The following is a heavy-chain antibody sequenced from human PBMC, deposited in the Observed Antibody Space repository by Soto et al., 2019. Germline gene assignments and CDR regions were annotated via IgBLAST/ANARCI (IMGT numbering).Heavy chain of an antibody. D-gene: IGHD6-13*01. Sequence: ASVKVSCKASGYTFTSYYMHWVRQAPGQGLEWMGIINPSGGSTSYAQKFQGRVTMTRDTSTSTVYMELSSLRSEDTAVYYCASSPGYSSSWCFGPRGMDVWGQGTTVTVSS. J-gene: IGHJ6*02. CDR3: ASSPGYSSSWCFGPRGMDV. CDR2: INPSGGST. V-gene: IGHV1-46*03. CDR1: GYTFTSYY.